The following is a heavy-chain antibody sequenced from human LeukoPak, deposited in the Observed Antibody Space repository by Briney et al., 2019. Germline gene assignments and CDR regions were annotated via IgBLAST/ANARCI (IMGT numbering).Heavy chain of an antibody. CDR3: ARARCSSTSCYDYYYMDV. J-gene: IGHJ6*03. Sequence: GGSLRLSCAASGFTFSSYWMSWVRQAPGKGLEWVANIKQDGSEKYYVDSVKGRFTISRDNAKNSLYLQMKSLRAEDTAVYYCARARCSSTSCYDYYYMDVWGKGTTVTVSS. CDR2: IKQDGSEK. D-gene: IGHD2-2*01. CDR1: GFTFSSYW. V-gene: IGHV3-7*01.